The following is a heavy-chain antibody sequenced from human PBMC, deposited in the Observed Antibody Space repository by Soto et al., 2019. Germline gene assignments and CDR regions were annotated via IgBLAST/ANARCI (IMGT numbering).Heavy chain of an antibody. CDR3: AKGGDFDD. J-gene: IGHJ4*02. CDR1: GFSFNAYG. D-gene: IGHD3-16*01. V-gene: IGHV3-30*18. Sequence: QVQLVESGGGVVQPGRSLRLSCVASGFSFNAYGMQWVRQSPGKGLQWVAILTSDVSYKSYADSVKGRFTISRDNSKNTLYLQMDSLRTEDTAIYYCAKGGDFDDWGQGAPVTVSS. CDR2: LTSDVSYK.